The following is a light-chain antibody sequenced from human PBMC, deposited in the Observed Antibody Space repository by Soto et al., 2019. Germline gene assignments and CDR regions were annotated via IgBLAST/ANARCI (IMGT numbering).Light chain of an antibody. V-gene: IGKV1-9*01. Sequence: DIQLTQSPSSLSASVGDRVTITCRASQGNSNYVAWYQQKPGKAPKLLIYAASTLQSGVPSRFSGSGSGTDFTLTISSLQPEDFATYYCQRLSHAFGGGTKVDIK. CDR3: QRLSHA. CDR1: QGNSNY. J-gene: IGKJ4*01. CDR2: AAS.